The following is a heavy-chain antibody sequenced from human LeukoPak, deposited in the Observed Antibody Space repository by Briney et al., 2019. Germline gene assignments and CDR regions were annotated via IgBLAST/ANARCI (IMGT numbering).Heavy chain of an antibody. CDR3: VRHAATRHNYGMDV. CDR2: IYHSGST. Sequence: SEALSVTCTVSGGSISYYYWSWIRQPPGKGLEWIGHIYHSGSTNYNPSFKSRVTISVDPSKNHFSLYLSSVTAADTAVYYCVRHAATRHNYGMDVWGQGTTVTVSS. V-gene: IGHV4-59*08. J-gene: IGHJ6*02. CDR1: GGSISYYY. D-gene: IGHD6-13*01.